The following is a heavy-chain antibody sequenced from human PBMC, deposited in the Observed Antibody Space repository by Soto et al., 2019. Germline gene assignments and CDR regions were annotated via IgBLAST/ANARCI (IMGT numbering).Heavy chain of an antibody. D-gene: IGHD3-3*01. J-gene: IGHJ6*02. CDR2: ISYDGSNK. CDR3: ARDSDFWSFMDV. V-gene: IGHV3-30-3*01. Sequence: VQLVESGGGVVQPGRSLRLSCAASGFTFSSYAMHWVRQAPGKGLEWVAVISYDGSNKYYADSVKGRFTISRDNSKNTLYLQMNSLRAEDTAVYYCARDSDFWSFMDVWGQGTTVTVSS. CDR1: GFTFSSYA.